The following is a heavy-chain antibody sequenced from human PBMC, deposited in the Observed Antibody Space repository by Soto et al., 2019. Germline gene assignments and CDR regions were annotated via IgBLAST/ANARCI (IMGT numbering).Heavy chain of an antibody. V-gene: IGHV1-69*01. D-gene: IGHD2-15*01. CDR1: GDSFSIYA. Sequence: QVQVVQSGAEVKKPGSSVKVSCKVSGDSFSIYAISWVRQAPGQGLEWMGGIIPILTTANYAQKFQDRVTITADESTSTAYMEVSSLTSEDTAVYYCARKAGGGNYYSLDFWGQGTLVTVSS. CDR3: ARKAGGGNYYSLDF. J-gene: IGHJ4*02. CDR2: IIPILTTA.